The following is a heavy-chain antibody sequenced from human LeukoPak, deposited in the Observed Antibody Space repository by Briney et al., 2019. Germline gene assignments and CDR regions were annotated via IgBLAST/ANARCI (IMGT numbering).Heavy chain of an antibody. Sequence: SGTLSLTCGVSGGSISGTNWWSWVRQPPGQGLEWIGEISLAGQTNYNPPLNGRVAMSLDKSSNQLSLHLTSVTAADTATYYCSRESGPFCPFGYWGQGTLVIVSS. CDR2: ISLAGQT. V-gene: IGHV4-4*02. D-gene: IGHD1-26*01. CDR1: GGSISGTNW. CDR3: SRESGPFCPFGY. J-gene: IGHJ4*02.